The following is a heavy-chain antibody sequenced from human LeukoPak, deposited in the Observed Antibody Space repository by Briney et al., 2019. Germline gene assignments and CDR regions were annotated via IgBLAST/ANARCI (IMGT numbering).Heavy chain of an antibody. J-gene: IGHJ4*02. CDR3: AKDLHIAAADY. CDR1: GFSFSTYW. Sequence: PGGSLRLSCAASGFSFSTYWMHWVRQAPGKGLLWVSRIKGDGSCTNYADSVKGRFTISRDNAKNTLYLQMYSLRAEDTAVYYCAKDLHIAAADYWGQGTLVTVSS. D-gene: IGHD6-13*01. V-gene: IGHV3-74*01. CDR2: IKGDGSCT.